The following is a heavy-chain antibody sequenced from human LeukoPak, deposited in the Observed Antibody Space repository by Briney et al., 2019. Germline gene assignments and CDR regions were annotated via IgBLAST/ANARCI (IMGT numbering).Heavy chain of an antibody. CDR1: GYSFTNYW. CDR3: AGLELYCTNGVCYSHYYMDV. J-gene: IGHJ6*03. CDR2: IYPGDSDT. D-gene: IGHD2-8*01. Sequence: GQSLNISCKGSGYSFTNYWIGWVRQLPGKGLAWMEGIYPGDSDTRYSPSFHAQVTISGDKSISTAYLQWSSLKASDTAMYYCAGLELYCTNGVCYSHYYMDVWGKGTTVTVSS. V-gene: IGHV5-51*01.